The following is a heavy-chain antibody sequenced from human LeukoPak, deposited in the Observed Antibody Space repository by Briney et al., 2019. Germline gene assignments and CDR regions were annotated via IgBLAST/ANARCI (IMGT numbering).Heavy chain of an antibody. CDR1: AVSCSGYC. CDR2: INHRGST. CDR3: ARGRRDIVVVVAAPDWFDP. V-gene: IGHV4-34*01. Sequence: SETLSLACAVYAVSCSGYCWSWIRQPPGKGLDWIWEINHRGSTNSNPSLNSLVTISVDTSKNQFSLKLSSVTAADTAVYYCARGRRDIVVVVAAPDWFDPWGQGTLVTVSS. D-gene: IGHD2-15*01. J-gene: IGHJ5*02.